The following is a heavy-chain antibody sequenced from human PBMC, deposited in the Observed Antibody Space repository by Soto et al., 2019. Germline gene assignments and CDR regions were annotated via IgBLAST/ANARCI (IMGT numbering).Heavy chain of an antibody. V-gene: IGHV3-33*01. Sequence: GGSLRLSCAASGFTFSSYGMHWVRQAPGKGLEWVAVIWYDGSNKYYADSVKGRFTISRDNSKNTLYLQMNSLRAEDTAVYYCARDFAGNIITTPKSESGAFDIWGQGTMVTVSS. CDR3: ARDFAGNIITTPKSESGAFDI. J-gene: IGHJ3*02. CDR1: GFTFSSYG. CDR2: IWYDGSNK. D-gene: IGHD3-10*01.